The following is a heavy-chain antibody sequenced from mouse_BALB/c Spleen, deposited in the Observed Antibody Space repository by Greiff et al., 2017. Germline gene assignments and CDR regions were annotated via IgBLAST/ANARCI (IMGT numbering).Heavy chain of an antibody. Sequence: DVKLQESGGGLVKPGGSLKLSCAASGFTFSSYTMSWVRQTPEKRLEWVATISSGGSYTYYPDSVKGRFTISRDNAKNTLYLQMSSLKSEDTAMYYCTRDSLMVRFFFDYWGQGTTLTVSS. CDR1: GFTFSSYT. V-gene: IGHV5-6-4*01. D-gene: IGHD2-1*01. CDR3: TRDSLMVRFFFDY. J-gene: IGHJ2*01. CDR2: ISSGGSYT.